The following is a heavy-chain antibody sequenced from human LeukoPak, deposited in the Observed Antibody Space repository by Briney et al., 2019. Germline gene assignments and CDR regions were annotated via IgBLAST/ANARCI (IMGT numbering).Heavy chain of an antibody. D-gene: IGHD5-18*01. CDR2: ISSSSSTI. CDR3: ASQSGYSYGNFDY. J-gene: IGHJ4*02. V-gene: IGHV3-48*01. CDR1: GFTFSSYS. Sequence: GGSLRLSCAASGFTFSSYSMNWVRQAPGKGLEWVSYISSSSSTIYYADSVKGRFTISRDNAKNSLYLQMNSLRVEDTAVYYCASQSGYSYGNFDYWGRGTLVTVSS.